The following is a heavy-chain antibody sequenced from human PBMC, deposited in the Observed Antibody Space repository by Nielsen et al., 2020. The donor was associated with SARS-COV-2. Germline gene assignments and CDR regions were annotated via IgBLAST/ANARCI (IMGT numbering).Heavy chain of an antibody. V-gene: IGHV3-7*05. Sequence: GESLKISCAASGFTFSSYWMSWVRQAPGKGLEWVANIKQDGSEKYYVDSVKGRFTISRDNAKNSLYLQMNSLRAEDTAVYYCAREVSSGWIDYWGQGTLVTVSS. D-gene: IGHD6-19*01. CDR1: GFTFSSYW. CDR2: IKQDGSEK. CDR3: AREVSSGWIDY. J-gene: IGHJ4*02.